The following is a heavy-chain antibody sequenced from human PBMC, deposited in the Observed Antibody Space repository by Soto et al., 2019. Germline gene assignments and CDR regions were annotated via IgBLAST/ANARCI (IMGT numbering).Heavy chain of an antibody. CDR3: ARTSGRFDY. CDR1: GFTFSSYS. V-gene: IGHV3-48*02. CDR2: ISSSSSTI. Sequence: EVQLVESGGGLVQPGGSLRLSCAASGFTFSSYSMNWVRQAPGKGLEWVSYISSSSSTIYYADSVKGRFTISRDNAKNSLYLHMNSLRDEDTAVYYCARTSGRFDYWGQGTLVTVSS. D-gene: IGHD1-1*01. J-gene: IGHJ4*02.